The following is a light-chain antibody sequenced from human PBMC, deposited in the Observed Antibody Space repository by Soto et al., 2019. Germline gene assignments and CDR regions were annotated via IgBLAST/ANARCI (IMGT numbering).Light chain of an antibody. J-gene: IGLJ2*01. CDR1: SSDFGGYNY. CDR2: DVS. V-gene: IGLV2-14*01. CDR3: SSYTSSSTLAV. Sequence: QSALTQPASVSGSPGQSITISCTGTSSDFGGYNYVSWYQQHPGKAPKLMIYDVSNRPSGVSNRFSGSKSGNTASLTISGPQAEDEADYYCSSYTSSSTLAVFGGGTKLTVL.